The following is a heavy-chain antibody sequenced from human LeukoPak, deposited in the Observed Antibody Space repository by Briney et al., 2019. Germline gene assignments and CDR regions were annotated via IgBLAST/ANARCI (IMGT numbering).Heavy chain of an antibody. D-gene: IGHD3-22*01. J-gene: IGHJ5*02. CDR2: IWYDGSNK. CDR3: AREMGYYDSSGYYFGSWFDP. Sequence: PGGSLRLSCAASGFTFSSYGMHWVRQAPGKGLEWVAVIWYDGSNKYYADSVKGRSTISRDNSKNTLYLQMNSLRAEDTAVYYCAREMGYYDSSGYYFGSWFDPWGQGTLVTVPS. V-gene: IGHV3-33*01. CDR1: GFTFSSYG.